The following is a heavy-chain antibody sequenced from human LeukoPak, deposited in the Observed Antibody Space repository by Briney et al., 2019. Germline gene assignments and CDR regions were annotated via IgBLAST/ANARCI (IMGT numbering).Heavy chain of an antibody. Sequence: GRSLRLSCAASGFTFSDYYMSWIRQAPGEGLEWVSYISSSGSTIYYADSVKGRFTISRDNAKNSLYLQMNSLRAEDTAVYYCARDKVVGPTKFDSWGQGTLVTVSS. CDR2: ISSSGSTI. D-gene: IGHD1-26*01. CDR1: GFTFSDYY. V-gene: IGHV3-11*04. J-gene: IGHJ5*01. CDR3: ARDKVVGPTKFDS.